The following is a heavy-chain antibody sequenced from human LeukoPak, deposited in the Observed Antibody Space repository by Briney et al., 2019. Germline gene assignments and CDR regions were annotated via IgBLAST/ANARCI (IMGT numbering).Heavy chain of an antibody. D-gene: IGHD3-3*01. CDR2: INHSGST. J-gene: IGHJ4*02. CDR1: GGSFSGYY. V-gene: IGHV4-34*01. CDR3: ARVAREYYDFWSGYSNLPYYFDY. Sequence: SETLSLTCGVYGGSFSGYYWSWIRQPPGKGLEWIGEINHSGSTNYNPSLKSRVTISVDTSKNQFSLKLSSVTAADTAVYYRARVAREYYDFWSGYSNLPYYFDYWGQGTLVTVSS.